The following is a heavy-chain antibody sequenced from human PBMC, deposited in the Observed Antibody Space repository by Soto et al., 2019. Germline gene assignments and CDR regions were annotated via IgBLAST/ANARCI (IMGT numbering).Heavy chain of an antibody. CDR3: ARDNIAARRGSTPRVYYYYGMDV. CDR1: GGSFSGYY. Sequence: SETLSLTCAVYGGSFSGYYWSWIRQPPGKGLEWIGEINHSGSTNYNPSLKSRVTISVDTSKNQFSLKLSSVTAADTAVYYCARDNIAARRGSTPRVYYYYGMDVWGQGTTVTVSS. D-gene: IGHD6-6*01. V-gene: IGHV4-34*01. CDR2: INHSGST. J-gene: IGHJ6*02.